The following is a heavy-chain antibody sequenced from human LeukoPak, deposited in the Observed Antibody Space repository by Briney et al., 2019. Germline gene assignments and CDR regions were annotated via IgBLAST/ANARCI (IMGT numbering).Heavy chain of an antibody. CDR2: INPSGGST. V-gene: IGHV1-46*01. Sequence: GASVKVSCKASGYTFTSYYMHWVRQAPGQGLEWMGIINPSGGSTSYAQKFQGRVTMTRNTSISTAYMELSSLRSEDTAVYYCARGSLLSVLFDYWGQGTLVTVSS. CDR1: GYTFTSYY. D-gene: IGHD2-15*01. CDR3: ARGSLLSVLFDY. J-gene: IGHJ4*02.